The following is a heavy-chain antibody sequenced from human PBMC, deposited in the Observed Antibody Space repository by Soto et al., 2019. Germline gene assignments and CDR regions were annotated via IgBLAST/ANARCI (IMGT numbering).Heavy chain of an antibody. CDR1: GFTVSSNY. V-gene: IGHV3-66*01. CDR2: IYSGGST. J-gene: IGHJ4*02. D-gene: IGHD3-16*02. CDR3: ARDRPFGGVIDLNDY. Sequence: GGSLRLSCAASGFTVSSNYMSWVRQAPGKGLEWVSVIYSGGSTYYADSVKGRFTISRDNSKNTLYLQMNSLRAEDTAVYYCARDRPFGGVIDLNDYWGQGTLVTVSS.